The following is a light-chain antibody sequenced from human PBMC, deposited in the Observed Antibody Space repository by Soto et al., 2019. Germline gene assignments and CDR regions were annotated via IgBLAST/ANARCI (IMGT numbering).Light chain of an antibody. CDR2: ASS. CDR3: QHAERLPRII. V-gene: IGKV1-12*01. Sequence: DIQMTQSPSSVSASVGYRVTITCRSSEDISTWLAGYQQKPGKAPKLLIYASSSLQSVVPSSFSGSGAGTDFTLTISSLQPEDCAAYYGQHAERLPRIICGKGPRLDI. J-gene: IGKJ5*01. CDR1: EDISTW.